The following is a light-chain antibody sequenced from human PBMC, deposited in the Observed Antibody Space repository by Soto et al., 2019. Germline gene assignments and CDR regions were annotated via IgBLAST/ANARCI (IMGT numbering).Light chain of an antibody. CDR3: QQSYSTLVT. V-gene: IGKV1-39*01. CDR2: AAS. J-gene: IGKJ2*01. Sequence: DIQMTQSPSSLSASVGDRVTITCRASQSISSYLNWYQQKPGKAPKLLINAASSLQSGVPSRFSGSGSGTDFTLTISSLQPEDFATYYCQQSYSTLVTFGQGTKLEFK. CDR1: QSISSY.